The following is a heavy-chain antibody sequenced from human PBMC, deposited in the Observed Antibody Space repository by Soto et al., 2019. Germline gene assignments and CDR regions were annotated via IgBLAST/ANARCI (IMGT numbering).Heavy chain of an antibody. CDR3: ARGVVPSAIPYWFDP. J-gene: IGHJ5*02. CDR2: ISSSGDYV. Sequence: EVQLVESGGGLVKPGGSLRLSCGASGFTFSSHAMNWVRQAPGKGLEWVSSISSSGDYVYYADSVRGRFTISRDNAKNSLFLQMNSLRAVDTAVYFCARGVVPSAIPYWFDPWGQGTLVTVSS. V-gene: IGHV3-21*01. CDR1: GFTFSSHA. D-gene: IGHD2-2*01.